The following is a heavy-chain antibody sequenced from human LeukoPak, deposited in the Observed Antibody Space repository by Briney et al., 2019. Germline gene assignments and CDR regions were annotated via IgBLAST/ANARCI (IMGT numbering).Heavy chain of an antibody. J-gene: IGHJ4*02. CDR2: ISYDGSNK. CDR1: GFTFSSYA. CDR3: ARDSTYYYDSRGFDY. V-gene: IGHV3-30-3*01. D-gene: IGHD3-22*01. Sequence: GGFLRLSCAASGFTFSSYAMHWVRQAPGKGLEWVAVISYDGSNKYYADSVKGRFTISRDNSKNTLYLQMNSLRAEDTAVYYCARDSTYYYDSRGFDYWGQGTLVTVSS.